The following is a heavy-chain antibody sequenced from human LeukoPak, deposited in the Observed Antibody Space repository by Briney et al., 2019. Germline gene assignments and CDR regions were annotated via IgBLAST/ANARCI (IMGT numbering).Heavy chain of an antibody. V-gene: IGHV3-74*01. CDR2: INSDGRMT. Sequence: PGGSLRLSCAASGFTFSSYWMDCVRQAPGKGLVWVSGINSDGRMTRYAESVKGRFTISRDNAKNTLYLQMNSLRAEDTSVYYRARVGWTDSLHAFDIWGQGTMVTVSS. D-gene: IGHD3/OR15-3a*01. J-gene: IGHJ3*02. CDR3: ARVGWTDSLHAFDI. CDR1: GFTFSSYW.